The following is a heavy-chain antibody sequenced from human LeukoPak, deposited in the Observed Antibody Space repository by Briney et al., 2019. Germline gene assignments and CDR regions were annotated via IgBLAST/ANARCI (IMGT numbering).Heavy chain of an antibody. CDR3: AGYSYGKRDY. CDR2: IYYSGST. D-gene: IGHD5-18*01. V-gene: IGHV4-59*08. Sequence: SETLSLTCTVSGGSISSYYWSWIRQPPGKGLEWIGYIYYSGSTNYNPSLKSRVTISVDTSKNQFSLKLSSVTAADTAVYYCAGYSYGKRDYWGQGTLVTVSS. CDR1: GGSISSYY. J-gene: IGHJ4*02.